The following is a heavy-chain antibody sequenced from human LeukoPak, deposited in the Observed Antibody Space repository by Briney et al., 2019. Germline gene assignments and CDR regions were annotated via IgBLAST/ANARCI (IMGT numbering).Heavy chain of an antibody. D-gene: IGHD3-22*01. CDR1: GFIFSSNT. CDR3: AKVIPYYYDSSGYYPDAFDI. Sequence: PGGSLRLSCAASGFIFSSNTMNWVRQAPGKGLEWVSAISGSGGSTYYADSVKGRFTISRDNSKNTLYLQMNSLRAEDTAVYYCAKVIPYYYDSSGYYPDAFDIWGQGTMVTVSS. V-gene: IGHV3-23*01. CDR2: ISGSGGST. J-gene: IGHJ3*02.